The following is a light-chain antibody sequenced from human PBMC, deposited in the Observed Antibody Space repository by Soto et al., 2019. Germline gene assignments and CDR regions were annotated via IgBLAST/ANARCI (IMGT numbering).Light chain of an antibody. CDR2: AAS. Sequence: DIQVTQSPSTLSASVGDAVTITCLASGSIDNWLAWYQQKPGKAPKLLIIAASTLVRGVPSKFSGRGSGTEFTLTISSLQADDFATYYCQQYHTDWTFGKGAKV. CDR3: QQYHTDWT. J-gene: IGKJ1*01. CDR1: GSIDNW. V-gene: IGKV1-5*01.